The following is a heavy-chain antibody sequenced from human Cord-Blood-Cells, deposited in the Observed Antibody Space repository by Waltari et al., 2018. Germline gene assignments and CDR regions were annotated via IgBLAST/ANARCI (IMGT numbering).Heavy chain of an antibody. D-gene: IGHD1-26*01. CDR2: IYYSGST. J-gene: IGHJ4*02. CDR3: ARERSSGSYYCDY. Sequence: QVQLQESGPGLVKPSETLSLTCTVSGGSISRHYWSWIRQPPGKGLEWIGYIYYSGSTNYNPSRKSRVTISVDTSKNQFSLERSSGTAADTAVYYCARERSSGSYYCDYWGQGTLVTVSS. CDR1: GGSISRHY. V-gene: IGHV4-59*11.